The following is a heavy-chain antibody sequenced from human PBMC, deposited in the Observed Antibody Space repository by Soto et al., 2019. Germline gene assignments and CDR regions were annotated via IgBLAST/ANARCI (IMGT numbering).Heavy chain of an antibody. CDR2: ISGSGGST. J-gene: IGHJ5*02. V-gene: IGHV3-23*01. D-gene: IGHD3-3*01. CDR3: AKNVLRFLEWLQNWFDP. Sequence: GGSLRLSCAASGFTFSSYAMSWVRQAPGKGLEWVSAISGSGGSTYYADSVKGRFTISRDNSKNTLYLQMNSLRAEDTAVYYCAKNVLRFLEWLQNWFDPWGQGTLVTVSS. CDR1: GFTFSSYA.